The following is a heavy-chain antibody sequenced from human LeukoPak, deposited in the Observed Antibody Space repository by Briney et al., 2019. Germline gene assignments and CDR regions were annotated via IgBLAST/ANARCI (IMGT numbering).Heavy chain of an antibody. CDR3: ARVAGFDSGSSDLDC. Sequence: PGGSLRLSCAASGFTFSSYWMHWVRQAPGKGLVWVSRINSDGSSTSYADSVKGRFIISRDNAKNTLHLQMNSLRAEDTAVYYCARVAGFDSGSSDLDCWGQGTLVTVSS. J-gene: IGHJ4*02. CDR1: GFTFSSYW. D-gene: IGHD6-6*01. CDR2: INSDGSST. V-gene: IGHV3-74*01.